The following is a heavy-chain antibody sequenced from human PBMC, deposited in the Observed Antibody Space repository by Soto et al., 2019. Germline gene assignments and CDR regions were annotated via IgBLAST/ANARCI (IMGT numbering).Heavy chain of an antibody. D-gene: IGHD4-17*01. J-gene: IGHJ4*02. Sequence: SETLSLTCAVSGGSIISSNWWSLVRQPPGKGLEWIGEIHHSGSTNYNPSLKSRVTMSLDQSKNQFSLKLNSMTAADTALYYCARAGYGGNSLDDWGQGILVTVSS. CDR1: GGSIISSNW. CDR2: IHHSGST. V-gene: IGHV4-4*02. CDR3: ARAGYGGNSLDD.